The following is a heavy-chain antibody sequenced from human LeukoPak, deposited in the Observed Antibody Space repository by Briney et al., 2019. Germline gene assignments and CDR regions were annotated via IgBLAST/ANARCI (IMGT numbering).Heavy chain of an antibody. V-gene: IGHV1-24*01. CDR1: GYTLTELS. Sequence: ASXXXXXKVSGYTLTELSMHWVRQAPGKGLEWMGGFDPEDGETIYAQKFQGRVTMTEDTSTDTAYMELSSLRSEDTAVYYCATVDMATIWFNYWGQGTLVTVSS. J-gene: IGHJ4*02. CDR3: ATVDMATIWFNY. D-gene: IGHD5-24*01. CDR2: FDPEDGET.